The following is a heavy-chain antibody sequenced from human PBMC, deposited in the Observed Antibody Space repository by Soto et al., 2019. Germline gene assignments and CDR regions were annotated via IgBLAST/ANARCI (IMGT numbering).Heavy chain of an antibody. J-gene: IGHJ5*02. V-gene: IGHV4-34*01. CDR1: GGSFSGYY. Sequence: QVQLQQWGAGLLKPSETLSLTCVVYGGSFSGYYWSWIRQPPGKGLEWIGEINHSGSTNYNPSLKSRVTISVDTSTNQFSLKLSSVTAADTAVYYCARGFRFCSGGSCYSGWFEPWGQGTLVTVSS. D-gene: IGHD2-15*01. CDR2: INHSGST. CDR3: ARGFRFCSGGSCYSGWFEP.